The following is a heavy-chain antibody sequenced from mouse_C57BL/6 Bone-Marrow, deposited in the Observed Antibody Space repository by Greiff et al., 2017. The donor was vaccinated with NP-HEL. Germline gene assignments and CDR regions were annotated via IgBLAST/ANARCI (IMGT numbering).Heavy chain of an antibody. J-gene: IGHJ2*01. CDR1: GFTFSDYG. D-gene: IGHD1-1*01. V-gene: IGHV5-17*01. CDR2: ISSGSSTI. CDR3: ARETVVYFDY. Sequence: EVQLVESGGGLVKPGGSLTLSCAASGFTFSDYGMHWVRQAPEKGLEWVAYISSGSSTIYYAAIVKGRFTISKDNARNTLFLKMTRLGSEAAAMYYCARETVVYFDYWGQGTTLTVSS.